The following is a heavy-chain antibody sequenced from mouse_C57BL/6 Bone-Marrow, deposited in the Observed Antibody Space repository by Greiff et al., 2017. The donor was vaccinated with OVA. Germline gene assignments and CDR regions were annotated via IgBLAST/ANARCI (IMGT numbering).Heavy chain of an antibody. Sequence: EVKVVESGEGLVKPGGSLKLSCAASGFTFSSYAMSWVRQTPEKRLEWVAYISSGGDYIYYADTVKGRFTISRDNARNTLYLQMSSLKSEDTAMYYCTRGLYYSNYVAYYFDYWGQGTTLTVSS. D-gene: IGHD2-5*01. J-gene: IGHJ2*01. V-gene: IGHV5-9-1*02. CDR1: GFTFSSYA. CDR2: ISSGGDYI. CDR3: TRGLYYSNYVAYYFDY.